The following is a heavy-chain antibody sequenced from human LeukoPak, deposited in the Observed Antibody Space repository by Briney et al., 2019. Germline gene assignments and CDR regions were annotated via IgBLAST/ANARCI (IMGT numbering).Heavy chain of an antibody. Sequence: PSETLSLTCTVSGGSISSGSYYWSWIRQPAGKALEWIGRIYTSGSTNYNPSLKSRVTISVDTSKNQFSLKLSSVTAADTAVYYCARDDYVWGSSYYYYYYMDVWGKGTTVTISS. CDR3: ARDDYVWGSSYYYYYYMDV. D-gene: IGHD3-16*01. J-gene: IGHJ6*03. CDR1: GGSISSGSYY. V-gene: IGHV4-61*02. CDR2: IYTSGST.